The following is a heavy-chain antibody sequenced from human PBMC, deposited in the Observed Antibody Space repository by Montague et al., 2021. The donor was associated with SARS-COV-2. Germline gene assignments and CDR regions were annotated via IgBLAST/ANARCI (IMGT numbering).Heavy chain of an antibody. CDR2: IYSSGST. CDR3: ARDPGYTSFTRWYFDL. CDR1: GGSISSGTYY. Sequence: TLSLTCTVSGGSISSGTYYWSWIRQPAGKGLEWIGRIYSSGSTNSRPSLKSRVTISLDTSKNQFSLWLSSVTAADTAVYYCARDPGYTSFTRWYFDLWGPGTLVTVSS. V-gene: IGHV4-61*02. J-gene: IGHJ2*01. D-gene: IGHD5-18*01.